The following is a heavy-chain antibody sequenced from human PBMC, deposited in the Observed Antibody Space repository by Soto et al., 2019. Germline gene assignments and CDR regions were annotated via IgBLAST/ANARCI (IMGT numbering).Heavy chain of an antibody. CDR1: GGSISSGGYY. V-gene: IGHV4-31*03. D-gene: IGHD4-17*01. CDR2: IYYSGST. J-gene: IGHJ6*02. CDR3: ARDPITVTTYHCYYGMDV. Sequence: PSETLSLTCTVSGGSISSGGYYWSWIRQHPGKGLEWIGYIYYSGSTYYNPSLKSRVTISVDTSKNQFSLKLSSVTAADTAVYYCARDPITVTTYHCYYGMDVWGQGTTVTVSS.